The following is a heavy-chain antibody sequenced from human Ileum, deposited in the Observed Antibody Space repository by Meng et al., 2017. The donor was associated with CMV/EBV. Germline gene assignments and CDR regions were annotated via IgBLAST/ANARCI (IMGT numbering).Heavy chain of an antibody. CDR1: GFTFSNYN. CDR3: ARGVDCSGCHLDY. CDR2: ISSSSGKK. Sequence: GGSLRLSCAASGFTFSNYNMNWVRQAPGKGLEWVSSISSSSGKKHYADSVKGRFTISRDNSKNSLYLQMNSLRAEDTAVYYCARGVDCSGCHLDYWGQGTLVTVSS. D-gene: IGHD3-22*01. V-gene: IGHV3-21*01. J-gene: IGHJ4*02.